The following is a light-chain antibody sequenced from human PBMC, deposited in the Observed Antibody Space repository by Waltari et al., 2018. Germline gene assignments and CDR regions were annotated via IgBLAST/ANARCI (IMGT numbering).Light chain of an antibody. CDR1: SSAIGSYNV. V-gene: IGLV2-23*02. CDR2: EVI. J-gene: IGLJ2*01. CDR3: CSYAGSVV. Sequence: QSALTQPASVSGSPGQSIPISCTGSSSAIGSYNVVSWYQHHPGKAPKLVIYEVINRPSGVSNRFSGSKSGNTASLTISGLQAEDEADYYCCSYAGSVVFGGGTKLTVL.